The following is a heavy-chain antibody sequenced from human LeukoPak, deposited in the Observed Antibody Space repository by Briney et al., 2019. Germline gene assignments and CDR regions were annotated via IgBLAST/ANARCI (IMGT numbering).Heavy chain of an antibody. V-gene: IGHV3-7*01. CDR1: GFTFTTYW. J-gene: IGHJ4*02. CDR2: IKQGGSEK. D-gene: IGHD3-9*01. Sequence: GGSLRLSCVGSGFTFTTYWMSWVRQAPGKGLEWVANIKQGGSEKYYVDSVKGRFTISRDNSKNTLYLQMDSLRAEDTAVYYCARGPYYNTLTGFRGRILGFDYWGQGTLVTVSS. CDR3: ARGPYYNTLTGFRGRILGFDY.